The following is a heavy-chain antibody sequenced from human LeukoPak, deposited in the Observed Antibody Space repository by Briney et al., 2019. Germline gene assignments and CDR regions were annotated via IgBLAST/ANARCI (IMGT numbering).Heavy chain of an antibody. CDR3: ARVVAVAGDNWSTP. D-gene: IGHD6-19*01. CDR1: GGSISSYY. CDR2: IYTSGST. V-gene: IGHV4-4*07. J-gene: IGHJ5*02. Sequence: SETLSLTCTVSGGSISSYYWSWIRQPAGKGLEWIGRIYTSGSTNYNPSLKSRVTMSVDTSKNQFSLKLSSVTAADTAVYYCARVVAVAGDNWSTPGAREPWSPSPQ.